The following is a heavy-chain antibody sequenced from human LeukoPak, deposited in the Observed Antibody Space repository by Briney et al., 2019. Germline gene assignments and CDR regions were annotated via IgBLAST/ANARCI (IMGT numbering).Heavy chain of an antibody. CDR2: ISYDGSNK. Sequence: GGSLRLSCAASGFTFSSYAMHWVRQAPGKGLEWVAAISYDGSNKYYADSVKGRFTISRDNSKNTLYLQMNSLRAEDTAVYYCARAPPYSSSSVDYWGQGTLVTVSS. D-gene: IGHD6-6*01. CDR3: ARAPPYSSSSVDY. CDR1: GFTFSSYA. J-gene: IGHJ4*02. V-gene: IGHV3-30-3*01.